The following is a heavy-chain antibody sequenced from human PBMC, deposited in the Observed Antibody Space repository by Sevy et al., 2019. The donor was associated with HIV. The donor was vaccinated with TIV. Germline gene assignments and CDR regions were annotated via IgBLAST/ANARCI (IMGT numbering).Heavy chain of an antibody. CDR3: ARPAYYDFWSGYYTGQWDYYYYMDV. CDR1: GGSISSSSYY. Sequence: SETLSLTCTVSGGSISSSSYYWGWIRQPPGKGLEWIGSIYYSGSTYYNPSLKSRVTISVDTSKNQFSLKLSSVTAADTAVYYCARPAYYDFWSGYYTGQWDYYYYMDVWGKGTTVTVSS. CDR2: IYYSGST. D-gene: IGHD3-3*01. V-gene: IGHV4-39*01. J-gene: IGHJ6*03.